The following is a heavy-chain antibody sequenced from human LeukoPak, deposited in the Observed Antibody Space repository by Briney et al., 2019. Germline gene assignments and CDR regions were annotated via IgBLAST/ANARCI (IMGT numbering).Heavy chain of an antibody. CDR1: GYSFTRSW. Sequence: GESLKISCKDSGYSFTRSWIGWVRQMPGKGLEWMGIIYSGDSNTRYSPSFQGQVTISADKSISTAYLQWSSLKASDTAMYYCARSNYDFWSGYTFDPWGQGTLVTVSS. J-gene: IGHJ5*02. D-gene: IGHD3-3*01. V-gene: IGHV5-51*01. CDR2: IYSGDSNT. CDR3: ARSNYDFWSGYTFDP.